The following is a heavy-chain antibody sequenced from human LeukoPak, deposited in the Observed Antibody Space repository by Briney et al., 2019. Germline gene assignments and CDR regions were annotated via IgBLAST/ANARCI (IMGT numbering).Heavy chain of an antibody. V-gene: IGHV4-34*01. Sequence: PSETLSLTCAVYGESFSSYWSWIRQSPGKGLEWIGEITHSRSTNYNPSLKSRVTISLDTSKSQFSLKLTSVTAADTAVYYCARVTRFTQFGELWFDSWGQGTLLTVSS. CDR3: ARVTRFTQFGELWFDS. J-gene: IGHJ5*01. CDR1: GESFSSY. CDR2: ITHSRST. D-gene: IGHD3-10*01.